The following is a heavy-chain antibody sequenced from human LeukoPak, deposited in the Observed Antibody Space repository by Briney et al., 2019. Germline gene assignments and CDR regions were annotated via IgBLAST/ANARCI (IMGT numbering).Heavy chain of an antibody. CDR3: ARDLRTPSDTNIAIDY. CDR2: INSDGSRT. D-gene: IGHD4-23*01. CDR1: GFTFSSYW. V-gene: IGHV3-74*01. J-gene: IGHJ4*02. Sequence: GESLKISCAASGFTFSSYWMHWVRQGPGKGLVWVSRINSDGSRTNYADSVKGRFTISRDNAKNTLYLQMNSLRAEDTAVYYCARDLRTPSDTNIAIDYWGQGTLVTVSS.